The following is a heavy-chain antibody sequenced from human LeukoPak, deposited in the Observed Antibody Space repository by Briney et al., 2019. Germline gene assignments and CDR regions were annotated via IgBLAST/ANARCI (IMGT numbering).Heavy chain of an antibody. D-gene: IGHD3-10*01. Sequence: ASVKVSCKASGYTFTTYDINWVRQATGQGLEWMGWMNPNSGNTGYAQKFQGRVTMTRNTSISTAYMELSSLRSEDTAVYYCARMRMVRGVKSLTGYWGQGTLVTVSS. J-gene: IGHJ4*02. V-gene: IGHV1-8*01. CDR2: MNPNSGNT. CDR1: GYTFTTYD. CDR3: ARMRMVRGVKSLTGY.